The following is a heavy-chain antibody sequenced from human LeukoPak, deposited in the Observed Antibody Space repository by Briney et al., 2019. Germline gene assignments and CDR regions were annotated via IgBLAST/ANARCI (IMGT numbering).Heavy chain of an antibody. V-gene: IGHV1/OR15-1*01. CDR3: ARGYCSSTSCRVFDY. J-gene: IGHJ4*02. CDR2: INPNSGGT. Sequence: ASVKVSCKASGYIFTDYYMHWVRQAPGQELGWMGRINPNSGGTNYAQKFQGRVTMTRDTSISTAYTELSSLRSEDTATYYCARGYCSSTSCRVFDYWGQGTLVTVSS. CDR1: GYIFTDYY. D-gene: IGHD2-2*01.